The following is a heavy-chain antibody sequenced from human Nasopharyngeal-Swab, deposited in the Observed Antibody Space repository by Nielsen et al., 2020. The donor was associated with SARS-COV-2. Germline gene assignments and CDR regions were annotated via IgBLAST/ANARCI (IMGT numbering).Heavy chain of an antibody. V-gene: IGHV4-30-4*01. CDR2: IYYSGST. CDR3: ARDSPRGVTSY. Sequence: WIRQPPGKGLEWIGYIYYSGSTYYNPSLKSRVTISVDTSKNQFSLKLSSVTAADTAVYYCARDSPRGVTSYWGQGTLVTVSS. D-gene: IGHD3-10*01. J-gene: IGHJ4*02.